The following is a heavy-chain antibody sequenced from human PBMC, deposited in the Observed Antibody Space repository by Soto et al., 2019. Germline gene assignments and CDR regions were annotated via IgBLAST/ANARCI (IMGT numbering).Heavy chain of an antibody. CDR2: ISSTTNYI. Sequence: PGGSVRLSCAASGFTFTRYSMNWVRQAPGKGLEWVSSISSTTNYIYCGDSMKGRFTISRDNAKNSLYLEMSSLRAEDTAVYYCARESEDLTSNFDYWGQGTLVTVSS. V-gene: IGHV3-21*06. CDR3: ARESEDLTSNFDY. CDR1: GFTFTRYS. J-gene: IGHJ4*02.